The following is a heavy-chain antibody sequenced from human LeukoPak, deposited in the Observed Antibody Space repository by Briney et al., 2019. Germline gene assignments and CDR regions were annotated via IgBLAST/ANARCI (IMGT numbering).Heavy chain of an antibody. V-gene: IGHV1-2*02. D-gene: IGHD6-6*01. J-gene: IGHJ6*03. Sequence: ASVKVSCKASGYTFTSYDINWVRQATGQGLEWMGWINPNSGGTNYAQKFQGRVTMTRDTSISTAYMELSRLRSDDTAVYYCARNPSSGYYYMDVWGKGTTVTVSS. CDR1: GYTFTSYD. CDR2: INPNSGGT. CDR3: ARNPSSGYYYMDV.